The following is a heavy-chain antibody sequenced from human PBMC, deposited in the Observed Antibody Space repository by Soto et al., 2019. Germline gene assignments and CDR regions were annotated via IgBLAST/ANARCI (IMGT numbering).Heavy chain of an antibody. V-gene: IGHV6-1*01. CDR3: ARHTTVTQEIHDAFDI. Sequence: PSQTLSLTCAISGDSVSSNSAAWNWIRQSPSRGLEWLGRTYYRSKWYNDYAVSVKSRITINPDTSKNQFSLQLNSVTPEDTAVYYCARHTTVTQEIHDAFDIWGQGTRVTVSS. CDR1: GDSVSSNSAA. CDR2: TYYRSKWYN. D-gene: IGHD1-1*01. J-gene: IGHJ3*02.